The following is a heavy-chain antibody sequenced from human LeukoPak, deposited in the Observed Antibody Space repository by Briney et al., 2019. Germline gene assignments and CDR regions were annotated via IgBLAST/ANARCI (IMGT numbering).Heavy chain of an antibody. D-gene: IGHD6-19*01. J-gene: IGHJ4*02. CDR2: IYSGGST. CDR3: ARVGEGDGSGWSTTDY. Sequence: GGSLRLSCAASEFSVGSNYMTWVRQAPGKGLEWVSLIYSGGSTYYADSVKGRFTISRDNSKNTLYLQMNSLRAEDTAVYYCARVGEGDGSGWSTTDYWGQGTLVTISS. CDR1: EFSVGSNY. V-gene: IGHV3-66*01.